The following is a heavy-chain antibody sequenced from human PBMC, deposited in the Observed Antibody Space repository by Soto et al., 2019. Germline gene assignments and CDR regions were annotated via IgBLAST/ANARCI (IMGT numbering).Heavy chain of an antibody. D-gene: IGHD3-10*01. CDR2: ISYSGST. J-gene: IGHJ4*02. Sequence: QVQLQESGPRLVKPSQTLSLTCTVSGGSINSGVYYWSWIRQHPGKGLEWVGYISYSGSTFYNPSLKSRVTISLATSETQFSLKLSSVTAADTALYYCARVQASMVRGGKWYYFDNWGQGTLVTVSS. V-gene: IGHV4-31*03. CDR3: ARVQASMVRGGKWYYFDN. CDR1: GGSINSGVYY.